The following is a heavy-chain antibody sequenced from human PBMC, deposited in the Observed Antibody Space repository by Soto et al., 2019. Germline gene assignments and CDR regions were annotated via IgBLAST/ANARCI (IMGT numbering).Heavy chain of an antibody. CDR3: ASGWLRFWEWSPQTYYGMDV. V-gene: IGHV1-46*01. Sequence: AAVNVSRKPSGYAFTSYYMHWVRQAPGQGLEGMGIINPSGGNTNYAQKFQESVTITRDISTSTAYMELSSLRSEDTAVYYCASGWLRFWEWSPQTYYGMDVWGQGTTVTVSS. CDR1: GYAFTSYY. D-gene: IGHD3-3*01. CDR2: INPSGGNT. J-gene: IGHJ6*02.